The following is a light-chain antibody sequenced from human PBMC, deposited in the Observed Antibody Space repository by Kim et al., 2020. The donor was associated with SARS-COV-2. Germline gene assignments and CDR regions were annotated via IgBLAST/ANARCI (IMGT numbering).Light chain of an antibody. Sequence: SLSTGERITVSSRDSQSVGINLAWYLHKSGQAPRLLIYGSPLVAAGVTARFRGSRSGTEFALTLSRLQSEDFAVYYCQLYNFWPRTFGQGTKLEI. J-gene: IGKJ2*01. CDR2: GSP. V-gene: IGKV3D-15*01. CDR1: QSVGIN. CDR3: QLYNFWPRT.